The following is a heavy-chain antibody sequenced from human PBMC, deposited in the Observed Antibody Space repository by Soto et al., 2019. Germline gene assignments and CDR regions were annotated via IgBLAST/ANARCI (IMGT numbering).Heavy chain of an antibody. CDR2: VSPKSGGT. D-gene: IGHD2-8*02. Sequence: QVQLVQSAAEVNKPGASVKVSCKASGYNFSDYYIHWVRQAPGQGLEWLGWVSPKSGGTNYAQKFKGRVTMTRDTSSNTVYMDLSGLKSDDTAVFYCAREISGGGTLNWFDPWGQGTLVTVSS. J-gene: IGHJ5*02. CDR1: GYNFSDYY. V-gene: IGHV1-2*02. CDR3: AREISGGGTLNWFDP.